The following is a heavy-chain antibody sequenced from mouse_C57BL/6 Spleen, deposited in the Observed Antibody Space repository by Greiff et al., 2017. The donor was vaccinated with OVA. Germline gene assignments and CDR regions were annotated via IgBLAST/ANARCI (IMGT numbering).Heavy chain of an antibody. CDR2: LSSGSSTI. D-gene: IGHD1-1*01. V-gene: IGHV5-17*01. J-gene: IGHJ2*01. CDR1: GFTFSDYG. Sequence: EVQLVESGGGLVKPGGSLKLSCAASGFTFSDYGMHWVRQAPEKGLEWVAYLSSGSSTIYYADTVKGRFTLSRDNAKNTLFLQMTSLRSEDTAMDYCARLKYCGSSLDDWGQGTTLTVAS. CDR3: ARLKYCGSSLDD.